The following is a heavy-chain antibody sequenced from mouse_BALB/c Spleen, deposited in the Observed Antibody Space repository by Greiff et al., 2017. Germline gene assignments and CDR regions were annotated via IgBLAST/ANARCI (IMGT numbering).Heavy chain of an antibody. CDR3: ARSGGHYYGSSYVHAMDY. V-gene: IGHV1-18*01. Sequence: VQLQQSGPELVKPGASVKIPCKASGYTFTDYNMDWVKQSHGKSLEWIGDINPNNGGTIYNQKFKGKATLTVDKSSSTAYMELRSLTSEDTAVYYCARSGGHYYGSSYVHAMDYWGQGTSVTVSS. CDR1: GYTFTDYN. D-gene: IGHD1-1*01. CDR2: INPNNGGT. J-gene: IGHJ4*01.